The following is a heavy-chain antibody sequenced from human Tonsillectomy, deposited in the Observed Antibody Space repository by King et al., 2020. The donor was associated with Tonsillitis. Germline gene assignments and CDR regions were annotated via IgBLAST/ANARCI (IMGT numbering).Heavy chain of an antibody. CDR2: MYHSGST. Sequence: QLQESGPGLVKPSETLSLTCAVSGYSISRTHYWGWTRQPPGKGLEWIGTMYHSGSTYYNPSLKSRVTISVDTSKNQFPLRLTSVTAADTAVYYCARDPVLNDAFDIWGQGTMVTVSS. CDR1: GYSISRTHY. CDR3: ARDPVLNDAFDI. J-gene: IGHJ3*02. V-gene: IGHV4-38-2*02.